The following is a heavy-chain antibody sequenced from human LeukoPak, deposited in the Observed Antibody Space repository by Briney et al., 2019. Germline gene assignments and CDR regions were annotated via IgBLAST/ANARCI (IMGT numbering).Heavy chain of an antibody. V-gene: IGHV1-58*01. CDR2: IVVGSGNT. CDR1: GFTFTSSA. CDR3: ADGVVPDPMGYGMDV. J-gene: IGHJ6*02. D-gene: IGHD2-2*01. Sequence: SVKVSCKASGFTFTSSAVQWVRQARGQRLEWIGWIVVGSGNTNYAQKFQERVTITRDMSTSTAYMELSSLRSEDTAVYYCADGVVPDPMGYGMDVWGQGTTVTVSS.